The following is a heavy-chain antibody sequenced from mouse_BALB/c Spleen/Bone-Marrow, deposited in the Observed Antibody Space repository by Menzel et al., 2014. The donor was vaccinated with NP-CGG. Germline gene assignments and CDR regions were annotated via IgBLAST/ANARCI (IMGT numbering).Heavy chain of an antibody. D-gene: IGHD1-1*01. CDR2: IRYSGST. CDR1: DYSITSDYA. CDR3: AIGSSPYYYGMDY. V-gene: IGHV3-2*02. Sequence: EVMLVESGPGLVNPSQSLSLTCTVTDYSITSDYAWNWIRQFPGNKLEWMGYIRYSGSTSYNPSLKSRISITRDTSKNQFFLQLNSVTTEDTATYYCAIGSSPYYYGMDYWGQGTSVTVSS. J-gene: IGHJ4*01.